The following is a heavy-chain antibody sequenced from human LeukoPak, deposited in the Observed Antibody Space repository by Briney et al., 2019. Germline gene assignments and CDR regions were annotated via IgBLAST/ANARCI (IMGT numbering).Heavy chain of an antibody. Sequence: GGSLRLSCTTSGFASDDFAMSWVRQPEGKGLEWVGFIRRRAYGGAAEYAASVKGRSIISRDDSKRIAYLQMNSLKTEDTAVYYCSRNGLVDFDYWGQGSRVIVSP. J-gene: IGHJ4*02. CDR2: IRRRAYGGAA. V-gene: IGHV3-49*04. CDR3: SRNGLVDFDY. CDR1: GFASDDFA.